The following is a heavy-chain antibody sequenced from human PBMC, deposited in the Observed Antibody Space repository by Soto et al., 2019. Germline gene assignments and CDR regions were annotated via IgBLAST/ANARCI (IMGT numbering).Heavy chain of an antibody. CDR2: IYSGGST. V-gene: IGHV3-66*01. Sequence: GGSLRLSCAASGFTVSSNYMSWVRQAPGKGLEWVSVIYSGGSTYYADSVKGRFTISRDNAKNSLYLQMNSLRAEDTAVYYCARLPYPWGWYDPWGQGTPVTVSS. CDR1: GFTVSSNY. J-gene: IGHJ5*02. CDR3: ARLPYPWGWYDP. D-gene: IGHD3-16*01.